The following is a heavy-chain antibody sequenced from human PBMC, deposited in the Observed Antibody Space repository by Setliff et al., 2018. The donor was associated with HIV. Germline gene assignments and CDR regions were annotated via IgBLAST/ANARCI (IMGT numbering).Heavy chain of an antibody. V-gene: IGHV1-18*01. CDR3: ARGISRDIYGYYRDEYFQH. CDR1: GGTFSSYA. J-gene: IGHJ1*01. D-gene: IGHD3-22*01. Sequence: ASVKVSCKASGGTFSSYAISWVRQAPGQGLEWMGWISPYNGDTRYAQKFQGRVTLTTDTTTSTAYLEVRTLRSDDTAVYYCARGISRDIYGYYRDEYFQHWGQGTLVTVSS. CDR2: ISPYNGDT.